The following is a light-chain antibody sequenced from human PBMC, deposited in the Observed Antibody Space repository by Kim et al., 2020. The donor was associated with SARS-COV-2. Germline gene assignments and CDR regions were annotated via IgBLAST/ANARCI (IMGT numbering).Light chain of an antibody. CDR2: GAS. Sequence: ASVGDRVTITCRASQGINTDLAWYQQKPGKGPKLLIYGASALHSGVPSRFSGSGSGTDFTLTISSLQPEDVATYYCQKYNSAPWTFGQGTKVEIK. V-gene: IGKV1-27*01. CDR3: QKYNSAPWT. CDR1: QGINTD. J-gene: IGKJ1*01.